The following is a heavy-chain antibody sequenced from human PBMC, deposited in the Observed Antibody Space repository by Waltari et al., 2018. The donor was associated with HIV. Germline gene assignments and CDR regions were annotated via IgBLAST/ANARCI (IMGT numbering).Heavy chain of an antibody. V-gene: IGHV4-59*01. Sequence: QVLLQESGPGLVKPSETLSLTCTVSGGSISNYYWNWIRQPPGKGLEWIGYIYYSGRTKYNPSPKSRVTISVDTSKNQFSLKLSSVTAADTAVYYCARGTYGDYVYWYFNLWGRGTLVTVSS. D-gene: IGHD4-17*01. CDR3: ARGTYGDYVYWYFNL. J-gene: IGHJ2*01. CDR2: IYYSGRT. CDR1: GGSISNYY.